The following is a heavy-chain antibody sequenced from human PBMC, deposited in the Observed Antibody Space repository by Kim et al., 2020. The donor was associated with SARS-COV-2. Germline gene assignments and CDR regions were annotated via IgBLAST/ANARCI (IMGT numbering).Heavy chain of an antibody. D-gene: IGHD2-2*01. Sequence: GGSLRLSCAASGFTFSSYGMHWVRQAPGKGLEWVAVISYDGSNKYYADSVKGRFTISRDNSKNTLYLQMNSLRAEDTAVYYCAKDFVGTIDYWGQGTLVTVSS. CDR2: ISYDGSNK. V-gene: IGHV3-30*18. CDR1: GFTFSSYG. J-gene: IGHJ4*02. CDR3: AKDFVGTIDY.